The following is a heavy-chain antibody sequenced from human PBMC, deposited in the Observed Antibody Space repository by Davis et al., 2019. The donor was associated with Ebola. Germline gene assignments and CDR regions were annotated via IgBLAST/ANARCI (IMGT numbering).Heavy chain of an antibody. V-gene: IGHV4-34*01. J-gene: IGHJ5*02. CDR2: INHSGST. CDR1: GGSFSGYY. D-gene: IGHD3-10*01. CDR3: ARDKSWDGSGSQGWFDP. Sequence: MPSETLSLTCAVYGGSFSGYYWSWIRQPPGKGLEWIGEINHSGSTNYNPSLKSRVTISVDTSKNQFSLKLSSVTAADTAVYYCARDKSWDGSGSQGWFDPWGQGTLVTVSS.